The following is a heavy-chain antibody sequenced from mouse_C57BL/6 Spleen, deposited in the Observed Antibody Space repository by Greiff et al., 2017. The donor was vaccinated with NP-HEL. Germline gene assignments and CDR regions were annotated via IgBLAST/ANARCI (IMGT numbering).Heavy chain of an antibody. CDR3: ARGGYRDYAMDY. V-gene: IGHV1-52*01. Sequence: QVQLKQPGAELVRPGSSVKLSCKASGYTFTSYWMHWVKQRPIQGLEWIGNIDPSDSETHYNQKFKDKATLTVDKSPSIASMQLSSMTSEDATVDYCARGGYRDYAMDYWGQGTSVTVSS. CDR1: GYTFTSYW. J-gene: IGHJ4*01. CDR2: IDPSDSET. D-gene: IGHD2-14*01.